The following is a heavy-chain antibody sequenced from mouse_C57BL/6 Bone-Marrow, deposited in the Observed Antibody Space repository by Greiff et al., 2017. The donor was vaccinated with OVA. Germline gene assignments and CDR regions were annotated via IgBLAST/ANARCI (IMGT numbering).Heavy chain of an antibody. Sequence: VQLQESGPGMVKPSQSLSLTCTVTGYSITSGYDWHWIRHFPGNKLEWMGYISYSGSTNYNPSLKSRISITHDTSKNHFFLKLNSVTTEDTATYYCARKGYLSYFDYWGQGTTLTVSS. CDR2: ISYSGST. CDR1: GYSITSGYD. CDR3: ARKGYLSYFDY. V-gene: IGHV3-1*01. D-gene: IGHD3-1*01. J-gene: IGHJ2*01.